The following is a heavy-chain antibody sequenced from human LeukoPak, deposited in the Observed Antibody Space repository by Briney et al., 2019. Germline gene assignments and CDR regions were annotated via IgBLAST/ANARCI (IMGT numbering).Heavy chain of an antibody. CDR3: ATHSPNPDASCRYTAFDI. V-gene: IGHV4-39*07. CDR2: IYYRDST. CDR1: GGSISSSSYY. J-gene: IGHJ3*02. Sequence: SETPSLTRTVSGGSISSSSYYWGWVRQPPGKWLGWNGSIYYRDSTCYGPTIKSRVTISVGTSKTQVSLKMTPETAANTVMYYCATHSPNPDASCRYTAFDIWGQGTMVTVSS. D-gene: IGHD5-24*01.